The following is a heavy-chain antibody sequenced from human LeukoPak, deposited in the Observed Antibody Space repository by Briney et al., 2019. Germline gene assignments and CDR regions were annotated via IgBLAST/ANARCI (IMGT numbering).Heavy chain of an antibody. J-gene: IGHJ2*01. CDR3: ARGPEGYSYGSGSRWYFDL. CDR2: IYYSGST. D-gene: IGHD5-18*01. V-gene: IGHV4-61*01. CDR1: GGSVSSGSYY. Sequence: SETLSLTCTVSGGSVSSGSYYWSWIRQPPGKGLEWIGYIYYSGSTNYNPSLKSRITISVDTSKNQFSLKLSSVTAADTAVYYCARGPEGYSYGSGSRWYFDLWGRGTLVTVSS.